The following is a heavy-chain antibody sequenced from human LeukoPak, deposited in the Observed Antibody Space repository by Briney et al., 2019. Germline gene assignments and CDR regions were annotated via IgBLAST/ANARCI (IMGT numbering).Heavy chain of an antibody. CDR1: GFTFSSYA. CDR3: AKGRIQLWFKTAYYGMDV. J-gene: IGHJ6*02. Sequence: GGSLRLSCAASGFTFSSYAMHWVRQAPGKGLEWVAVISYDGSNKYYADSVKGRFTISRDNSKNTLYLQMNSLRAEDTAVYYCAKGRIQLWFKTAYYGMDVWGQGTTVTVSS. CDR2: ISYDGSNK. D-gene: IGHD5-18*01. V-gene: IGHV3-30*04.